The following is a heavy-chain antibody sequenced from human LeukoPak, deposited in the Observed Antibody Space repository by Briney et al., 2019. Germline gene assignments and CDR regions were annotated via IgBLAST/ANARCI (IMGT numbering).Heavy chain of an antibody. Sequence: GRSLRLSCAASGFTFSSYGMHWVRQAPGKGLEWVAVISYDGSNKYYADSVKGRFTISRDNSKNTLYLQMNSLRAEDTAVYYCAKDRAPYSSGWHHFDYWGQGTLVTVSS. V-gene: IGHV3-30*18. CDR2: ISYDGSNK. CDR1: GFTFSSYG. CDR3: AKDRAPYSSGWHHFDY. D-gene: IGHD6-19*01. J-gene: IGHJ4*02.